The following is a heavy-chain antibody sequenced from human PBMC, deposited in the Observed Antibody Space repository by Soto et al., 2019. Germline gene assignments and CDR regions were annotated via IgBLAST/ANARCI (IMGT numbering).Heavy chain of an antibody. CDR1: GFSLSTSGVG. CDR3: AHHPYYGLAPYSFDY. CDR2: IYWDDDK. V-gene: IGHV2-5*02. Sequence: QITLKESGPTLVKPTQTLTLTCTFSGFSLSTSGVGVGWIRQPPGKALEWLAVIYWDDDKRSSSSLKSRLTITKDTSKNQLVLTMTNMDPVDTATYYCAHHPYYGLAPYSFDYWGQGILVTVSS. J-gene: IGHJ4*02. D-gene: IGHD3-10*01.